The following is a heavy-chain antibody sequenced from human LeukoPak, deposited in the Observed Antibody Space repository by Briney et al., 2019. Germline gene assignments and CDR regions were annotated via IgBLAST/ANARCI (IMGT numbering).Heavy chain of an antibody. CDR2: ISSSSSYI. CDR1: GFTFSSYS. V-gene: IGHV3-21*01. Sequence: GGSLRLSCAASGFTFSSYSMNWVRQAPGKGLEWVSSISSSSSYIYYADSVKGRFTISRDNAKNSLYLQMNSLRAEDTAVYYCARDTQPYSHYYYYGTGVWGQGTTVTVSS. J-gene: IGHJ6*02. D-gene: IGHD2-15*01. CDR3: ARDTQPYSHYYYYGTGV.